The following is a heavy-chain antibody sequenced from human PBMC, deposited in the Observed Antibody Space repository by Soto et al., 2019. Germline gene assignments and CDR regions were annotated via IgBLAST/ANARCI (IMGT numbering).Heavy chain of an antibody. V-gene: IGHV4-59*01. D-gene: IGHD3-3*01. CDR1: GGSISSYY. CDR3: ARSSPVFTILGVEAYFDY. Sequence: SETLSLTCTVSGGSISSYYWSWIRQPPGKGLEWIGYIYYSGSTNYNPSLKSRVTISVDTSKNQFSLKLSSVTAADTAVYYCARSSPVFTILGVEAYFDYCGQRTLVAVSS. CDR2: IYYSGST. J-gene: IGHJ4*02.